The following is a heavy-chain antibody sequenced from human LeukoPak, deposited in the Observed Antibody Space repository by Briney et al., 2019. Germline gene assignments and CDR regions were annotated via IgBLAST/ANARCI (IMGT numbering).Heavy chain of an antibody. V-gene: IGHV1-8*03. CDR2: MNPNSGDT. CDR1: GYTLTELS. D-gene: IGHD2-8*01. CDR3: ASANFQH. J-gene: IGHJ1*01. Sequence: ASVKVSCKVSGYTLTELSMHWVRQAPGKGLEWMGWMNPNSGDTAYAQKFQGRVTITRNTSISTAYMELSGLRSEDTAVYYCASANFQHWGQGTLVTVSS.